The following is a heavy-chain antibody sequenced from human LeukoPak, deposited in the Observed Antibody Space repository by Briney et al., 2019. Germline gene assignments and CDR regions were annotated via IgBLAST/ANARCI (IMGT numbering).Heavy chain of an antibody. Sequence: GGSVKVSCKASGYTFTIYHIHWVRQAPGQGLEWLGVINPISGSANYAQNFQGRVTVTRDTSTSTVHMQLGSLRSDDTAVYYCARVVAAPGDSFYSGLDVWGQGTTVTVSS. CDR1: GYTFTIYH. J-gene: IGHJ6*02. CDR3: ARVVAAPGDSFYSGLDV. D-gene: IGHD6-13*01. CDR2: INPISGSA. V-gene: IGHV1-46*01.